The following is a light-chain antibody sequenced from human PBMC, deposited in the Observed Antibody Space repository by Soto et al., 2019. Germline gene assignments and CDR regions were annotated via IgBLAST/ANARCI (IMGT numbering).Light chain of an antibody. V-gene: IGLV2-23*02. CDR3: CSYAGSSTFRVV. CDR2: EVS. CDR1: SSDVGSYNL. Sequence: QSALTQPASVSGSPGQSITISCTGTSSDVGSYNLVSWYQQHPGKAPKLMIYEVSKRPSGVSNRFSGSKSGNTASLTISGLQAEDEADYYCCSYAGSSTFRVVFGGATKLTVL. J-gene: IGLJ2*01.